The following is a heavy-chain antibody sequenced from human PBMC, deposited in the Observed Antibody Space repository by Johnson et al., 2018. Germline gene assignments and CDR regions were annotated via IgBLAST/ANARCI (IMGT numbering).Heavy chain of an antibody. J-gene: IGHJ3*02. Sequence: VQLLETGAEVKKPGASVKVSCKASGYTFSSYDINWVRQATGQGLEWMGWMSPNSGDTGYAQKFQGRVTMTRDTSISTAYMELSSLSSEDTALYYCARGNAIFGVVTGFDIWGQGTMVTVSS. CDR1: GYTFSSYD. V-gene: IGHV1-8*01. CDR2: MSPNSGDT. CDR3: ARGNAIFGVVTGFDI. D-gene: IGHD3-3*01.